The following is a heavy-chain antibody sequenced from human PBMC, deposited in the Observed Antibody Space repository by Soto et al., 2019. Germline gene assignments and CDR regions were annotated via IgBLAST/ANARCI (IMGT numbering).Heavy chain of an antibody. CDR2: IIPIFGTA. J-gene: IGHJ6*02. Sequence: QVQLVQSGAEVKKPGSSVKVSCKASGGTFSSYAISWVRQAPGQGLEWIGGIIPIFGTANYAQKFQGRVTITADESTSKAYMELSSLRSEDTAVYYCASVPLGIAAARTYYGMDVWGQGTTVTVSS. D-gene: IGHD6-13*01. V-gene: IGHV1-69*01. CDR1: GGTFSSYA. CDR3: ASVPLGIAAARTYYGMDV.